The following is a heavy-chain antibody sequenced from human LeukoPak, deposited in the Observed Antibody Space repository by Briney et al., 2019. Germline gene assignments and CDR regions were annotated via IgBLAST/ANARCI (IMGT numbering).Heavy chain of an antibody. CDR2: ISSSSSYI. Sequence: PGGSLRLSCAAFGFTFSSYSMNWVRQAPGKGLEWVSSISSSSSYIYYADSVKGRFTISRDNAKNSLYLQMNSLRAEDTAVYYCARDRRDFWSGQDAFDIWGQGTMVTVSS. J-gene: IGHJ3*02. V-gene: IGHV3-21*01. D-gene: IGHD3-3*01. CDR3: ARDRRDFWSGQDAFDI. CDR1: GFTFSSYS.